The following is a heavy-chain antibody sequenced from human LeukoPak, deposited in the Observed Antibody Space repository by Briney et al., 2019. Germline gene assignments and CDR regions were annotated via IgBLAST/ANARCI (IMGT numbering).Heavy chain of an antibody. J-gene: IGHJ4*02. V-gene: IGHV4-31*03. Sequence: PSETLSLTCTVSGGSISSGGYSWSWIRQHPGKGLEWIGYIYYSGSTYYNPSLKSRVTISVDTSKNQFSLKLSSVTAADTAVYYCARASNLGFGYYYDSSGYFDYWGQGTLVTVSS. CDR3: ARASNLGFGYYYDSSGYFDY. CDR2: IYYSGST. D-gene: IGHD3-22*01. CDR1: GGSISSGGYS.